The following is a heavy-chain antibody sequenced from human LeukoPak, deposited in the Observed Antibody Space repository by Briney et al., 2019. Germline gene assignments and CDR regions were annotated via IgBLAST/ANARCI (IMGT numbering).Heavy chain of an antibody. D-gene: IGHD3-3*01. CDR3: ARVGRGRFLEWCSPLQYYYYMDV. V-gene: IGHV4-30-4*08. Sequence: SETLSLTCTVSGGSISSGDYYWSWIRQPPGKGLEWIGYIYYSGSTYYNPSLKSRVTISVDTSKNQFSLKLSSVTAADTAVYYCARVGRGRFLEWCSPLQYYYYMDVWGKGTTVTVSS. J-gene: IGHJ6*03. CDR2: IYYSGST. CDR1: GGSISSGDYY.